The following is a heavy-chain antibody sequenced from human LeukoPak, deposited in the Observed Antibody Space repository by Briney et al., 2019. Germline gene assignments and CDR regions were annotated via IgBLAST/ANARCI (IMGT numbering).Heavy chain of an antibody. D-gene: IGHD2-2*01. V-gene: IGHV4-34*01. CDR3: ARRCSSTSCYLDY. CDR2: INHSGST. Sequence: SETLSLTCAVYGGSFSGYYWSWIRQPSGKGLEWIGEINHSGSTNYNPSLKSRVTISVDTSKNQFSLKLSSVTAADTAVYYCARRCSSTSCYLDYWGQGTLVTVSS. CDR1: GGSFSGYY. J-gene: IGHJ4*02.